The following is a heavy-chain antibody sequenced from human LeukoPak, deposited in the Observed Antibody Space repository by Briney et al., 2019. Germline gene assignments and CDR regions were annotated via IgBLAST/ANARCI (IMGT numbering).Heavy chain of an antibody. CDR2: FDPEDGET. J-gene: IGHJ4*02. CDR3: TTGQGPPEYYYDSSGYYY. D-gene: IGHD3-22*01. V-gene: IGHV1-24*01. Sequence: ASVKVSCKVSGYTVTELSMHWVRQAPGEGLGWMGGFDPEDGETIYAQKFQGRVTMTEYPSTDTAYMELSSRRSEKPAVYYCTTGQGPPEYYYDSSGYYYWGQGTLVTVSS. CDR1: GYTVTELS.